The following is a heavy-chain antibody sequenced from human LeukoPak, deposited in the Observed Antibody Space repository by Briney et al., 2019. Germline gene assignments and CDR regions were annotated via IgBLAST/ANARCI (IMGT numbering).Heavy chain of an antibody. CDR3: AREGVPAAFDI. D-gene: IGHD2-2*01. J-gene: IGHJ3*02. V-gene: IGHV3-21*01. Sequence: GGSLRLSCAASGFTFSSWVRQAPGKGLEWVSSFRSDNGNRDYADSVKGRFTISRDNAKKSLYLQMNSLRAEDTAVYYCAREGVPAAFDIWGQGTMVTVSS. CDR2: FRSDNGNR. CDR1: GFTFSS.